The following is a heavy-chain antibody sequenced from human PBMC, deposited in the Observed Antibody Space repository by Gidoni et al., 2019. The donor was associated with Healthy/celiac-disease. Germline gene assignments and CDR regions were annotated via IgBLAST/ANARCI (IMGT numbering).Heavy chain of an antibody. CDR3: ARVGGSRPPYYFDY. CDR1: GFTFSSYE. Sequence: EVQLVESGGGLVQPGGSLRLSCAASGFTFSSYEMNWVRQAPGKGLEWVSYISSSGSTIYYADSVKGRFTISRDNAKNSLYLQMNSLRAEDTAVYYCARVGGSRPPYYFDYWGQGTLVTVSS. V-gene: IGHV3-48*03. CDR2: ISSSGSTI. J-gene: IGHJ4*02. D-gene: IGHD6-13*01.